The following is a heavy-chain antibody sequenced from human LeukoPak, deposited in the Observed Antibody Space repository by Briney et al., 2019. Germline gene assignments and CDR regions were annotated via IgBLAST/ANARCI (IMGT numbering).Heavy chain of an antibody. V-gene: IGHV3-30*18. J-gene: IGHJ6*02. Sequence: PGRSLRLSCAASGFTFSSYGMHWVRQAPGKGLEWVAVISYDGSNKYYADSVKGRFTISRDNSKNTLYLQMNSLRAEDTAVYYCAKDLLSAAAADLIGMDVWGQGTTVTVSS. D-gene: IGHD6-13*01. CDR1: GFTFSSYG. CDR3: AKDLLSAAAADLIGMDV. CDR2: ISYDGSNK.